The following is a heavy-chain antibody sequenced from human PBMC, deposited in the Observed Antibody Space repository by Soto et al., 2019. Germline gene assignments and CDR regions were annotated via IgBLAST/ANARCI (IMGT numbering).Heavy chain of an antibody. D-gene: IGHD1-26*01. Sequence: SGGSLRLSCAASGFTFSSYGMHWVRQAPGKGLEWVAVISYDGSNKYYADSVKGRFTISRDNSKNTLYLQMNSLRAEDTAVYYCAKEPVGATRDDAFDIWGQGTMVIGSS. CDR2: ISYDGSNK. J-gene: IGHJ3*02. CDR1: GFTFSSYG. V-gene: IGHV3-30*18. CDR3: AKEPVGATRDDAFDI.